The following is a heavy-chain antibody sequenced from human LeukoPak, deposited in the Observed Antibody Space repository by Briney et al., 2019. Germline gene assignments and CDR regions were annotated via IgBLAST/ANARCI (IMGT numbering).Heavy chain of an antibody. J-gene: IGHJ4*02. CDR2: VHLSGAT. CDR3: TRESGAFSPFGF. D-gene: IGHD1-26*01. Sequence: SETLSLTCAVSGGSLTTTNWWSWARQPPGKRLEWIGEVHLSGATNYNPSLESRVSMSIDKSKNHLSLEVTSVTAADTAIYYCTRESGAFSPFGFWGQGTLLTVSS. V-gene: IGHV4-4*02. CDR1: GGSLTTTNW.